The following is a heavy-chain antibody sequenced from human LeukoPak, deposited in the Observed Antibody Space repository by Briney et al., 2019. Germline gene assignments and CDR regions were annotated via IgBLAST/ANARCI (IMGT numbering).Heavy chain of an antibody. J-gene: IGHJ5*02. V-gene: IGHV4-61*01. Sequence: SETLSLTCTVSGGSVGSGSYYWSWIRQSPGKGLEWIGYILYSGITNYNPSLKSRVTMSVDTSKNQFSLRLTSVTAADTAVYYCAAMAVNWFDPWGQGTLVTVSS. CDR2: ILYSGIT. CDR1: GGSVGSGSYY. D-gene: IGHD5-18*01. CDR3: AAMAVNWFDP.